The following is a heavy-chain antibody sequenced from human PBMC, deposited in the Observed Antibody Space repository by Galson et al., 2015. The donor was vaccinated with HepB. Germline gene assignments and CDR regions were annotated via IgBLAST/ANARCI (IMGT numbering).Heavy chain of an antibody. Sequence: SVKVSCKASGYTFTSYYMHWVRQAPGQGLEWMGIINPSGGSTSYAQKFQGRVTMTRDTSTSTVYMALSSLRSEDTAVYYCASTVAAPGGPYYYYGMDVWGQGTTVTVSS. CDR1: GYTFTSYY. J-gene: IGHJ6*02. CDR2: INPSGGST. V-gene: IGHV1-46*01. D-gene: IGHD6-19*01. CDR3: ASTVAAPGGPYYYYGMDV.